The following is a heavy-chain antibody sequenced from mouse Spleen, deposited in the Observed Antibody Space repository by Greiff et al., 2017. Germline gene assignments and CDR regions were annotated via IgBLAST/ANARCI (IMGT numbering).Heavy chain of an antibody. CDR3: GRHTGYFDY. V-gene: IGHV5-6-2*01. D-gene: IGHD4-1*01. CDR2: INSNGGST. CDR1: GFTFSSYA. Sequence: EVQRVESGGGLVKPGGSLKLSCAASGFTFSSYAMSWVRQTPEKRLEWVAAINSNGGSTYYPDTVKDRFTISRDNAKNTLYLQMSSLRSEDTALYYCGRHTGYFDYWGQGTTLTVSS. J-gene: IGHJ2*01.